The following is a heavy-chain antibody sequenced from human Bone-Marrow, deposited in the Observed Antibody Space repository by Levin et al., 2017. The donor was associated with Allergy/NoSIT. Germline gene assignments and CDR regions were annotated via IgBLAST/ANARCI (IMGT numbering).Heavy chain of an antibody. Sequence: PSETLSLTCTVSGGSISSSSYYWGWIRQPPGKGLEWIGSIYYSGSTYYNPSLKSRVTISVDTSKNQFSLKLSSVTAADTAVYYCARLCVGNLMVREMDWFDPWGQGTLVTVSS. CDR1: GGSISSSSYY. CDR3: ARLCVGNLMVREMDWFDP. CDR2: IYYSGST. J-gene: IGHJ5*02. D-gene: IGHD3-10*01. V-gene: IGHV4-39*01.